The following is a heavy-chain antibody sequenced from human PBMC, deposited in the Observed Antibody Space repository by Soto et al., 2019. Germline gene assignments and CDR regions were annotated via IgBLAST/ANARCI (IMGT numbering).Heavy chain of an antibody. CDR3: ARSLYSGSPTNYYFDY. J-gene: IGHJ4*02. Sequence: GGSLRLSCAASGFTFSSYSMNWVRQAPGKGLEWVSYISSSSSTINYADSGKGRFTISRDNAKNSLYLQMNSLRDEDTAVYYCARSLYSGSPTNYYFDYWGQGTLVTVSS. CDR1: GFTFSSYS. D-gene: IGHD1-26*01. CDR2: ISSSSSTI. V-gene: IGHV3-48*02.